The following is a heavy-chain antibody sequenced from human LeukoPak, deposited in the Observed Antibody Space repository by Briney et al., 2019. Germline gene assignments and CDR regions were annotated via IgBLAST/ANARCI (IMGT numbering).Heavy chain of an antibody. CDR3: VRDRGVNGGWSGSDY. CDR1: GYTFTSYG. D-gene: IGHD3-3*01. Sequence: ASVKVSCKASGYTFTSYGISWVRQAPGQGLEWMGWISAYNGNTNYAQKLQGRVTMTTDTSTSTAYMELRSLRSDDTAVYCCVRDRGVNGGWSGSDYWGQGTLVTVSS. CDR2: ISAYNGNT. J-gene: IGHJ4*02. V-gene: IGHV1-18*01.